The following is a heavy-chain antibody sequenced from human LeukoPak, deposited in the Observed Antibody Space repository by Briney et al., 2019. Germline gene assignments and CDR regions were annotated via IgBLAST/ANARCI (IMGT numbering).Heavy chain of an antibody. V-gene: IGHV3-33*01. CDR3: ARGYDSGIYGWFDP. Sequence: GRSLRLSCAASRFTFRNHGMHWVRQAPGKGLEWVAVIWYDGSNKYYADSVKGRFTISRDNSKNTLYLQMNSLRAEDTAVYYCARGYDSGIYGWFDPWGQGTLVTVSS. J-gene: IGHJ5*02. CDR1: RFTFRNHG. CDR2: IWYDGSNK. D-gene: IGHD3-10*01.